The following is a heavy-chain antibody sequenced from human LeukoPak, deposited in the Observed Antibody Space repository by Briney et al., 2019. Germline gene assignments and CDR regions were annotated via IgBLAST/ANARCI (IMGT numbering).Heavy chain of an antibody. Sequence: GGSLRLSCAASGFTFSSYAMSWVRQAPGKGLEWVSFISSSSSYIYYADSVKGRFTISRDNAKSSLYLQMNSLGAEDTAVYYCARMTTNDYWGQGTLVTVSS. CDR3: ARMTTNDY. CDR1: GFTFSSYA. D-gene: IGHD1-1*01. V-gene: IGHV3-21*01. CDR2: ISSSSSYI. J-gene: IGHJ4*02.